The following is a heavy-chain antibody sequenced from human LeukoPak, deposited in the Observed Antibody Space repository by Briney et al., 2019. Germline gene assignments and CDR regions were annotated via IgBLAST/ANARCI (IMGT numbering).Heavy chain of an antibody. D-gene: IGHD4-17*01. Sequence: SETLSLTCTVSGGSISSYYWSWLRQPAGKGLEWIGRIYTSGSTNYNPPLKSRVTMSVDTPKNQFSLKLSSVTAADTAVYYCARDHADYGDYPPLDYYYGMDVWGQGTTVTVSS. CDR3: ARDHADYGDYPPLDYYYGMDV. V-gene: IGHV4-4*07. CDR2: IYTSGST. CDR1: GGSISSYY. J-gene: IGHJ6*02.